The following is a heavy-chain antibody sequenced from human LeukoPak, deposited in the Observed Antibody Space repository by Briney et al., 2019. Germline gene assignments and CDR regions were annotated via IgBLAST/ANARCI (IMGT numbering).Heavy chain of an antibody. D-gene: IGHD3-9*01. J-gene: IGHJ4*02. CDR2: INSDGSST. Sequence: GGSLRLSCAASGFTFSSYWMHWVRQAPGKGLVWISRINSDGSSTSYADSVKGRFTISRDNAKNTLYLQMNSLRVEDTAVYYCVRGADTGYSSDSWGQGTLVTVSS. CDR1: GFTFSSYW. V-gene: IGHV3-74*01. CDR3: VRGADTGYSSDS.